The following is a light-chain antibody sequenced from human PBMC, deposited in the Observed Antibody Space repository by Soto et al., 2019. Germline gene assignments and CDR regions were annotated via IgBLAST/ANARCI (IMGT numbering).Light chain of an antibody. Sequence: QSALTQPASVSGSPGQSITISCTGTSSDIGGYNYVSWYQQLPGKVPKLIIYDVSNRPSGVSDRFSGSKSGNAASLTISGLQADDEADYYCSSYTSTSTLYVFGTGNKLTVL. CDR2: DVS. J-gene: IGLJ1*01. CDR3: SSYTSTSTLYV. CDR1: SSDIGGYNY. V-gene: IGLV2-14*03.